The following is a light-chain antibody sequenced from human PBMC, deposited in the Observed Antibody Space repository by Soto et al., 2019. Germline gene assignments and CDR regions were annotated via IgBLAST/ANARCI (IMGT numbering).Light chain of an antibody. Sequence: EIVMTQSAATLSVSPGERATLSCRASQSVSSNLAWYQQKPGQAPRLLIYGASIRATGIPARFSGSGSGTEFTLTISSLQSEDFAVYYCQQYNKWPLTFGGGTKV. CDR1: QSVSSN. J-gene: IGKJ4*01. CDR3: QQYNKWPLT. V-gene: IGKV3D-15*01. CDR2: GAS.